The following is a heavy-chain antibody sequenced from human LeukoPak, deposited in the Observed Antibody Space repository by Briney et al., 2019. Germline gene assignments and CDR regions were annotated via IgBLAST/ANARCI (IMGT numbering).Heavy chain of an antibody. CDR1: GYSISGGYY. Sequence: PSETLSLTCTVSGYSISGGYYWGWIRQPPGKGLEWIGTIFQSVSTYYNPSLKSRVTTSVDTSKNQFSLKLSSVTAADTAVYYCARNHSNGFGFWSQGTLVTVSS. J-gene: IGHJ4*02. CDR2: IFQSVST. V-gene: IGHV4-38-2*02. D-gene: IGHD6-19*01. CDR3: ARNHSNGFGF.